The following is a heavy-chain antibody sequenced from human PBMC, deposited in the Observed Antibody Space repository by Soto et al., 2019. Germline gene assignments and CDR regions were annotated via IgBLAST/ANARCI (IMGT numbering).Heavy chain of an antibody. J-gene: IGHJ3*02. V-gene: IGHV4-30-4*01. CDR3: ARLPTVDNDAFDI. CDR2: IYYSAST. Sequence: QVQLQESGPGLVKPSQTLSLTCTVSGDSFSSGDYYWSWIRQPPGKGLEWIGYIYYSASTYYNPSIKSRVTISVDTSKNPCSPKLSSVPAADTAVYFCARLPTVDNDAFDIWGQGTMVTVSS. CDR1: GDSFSSGDYY. D-gene: IGHD2-21*01.